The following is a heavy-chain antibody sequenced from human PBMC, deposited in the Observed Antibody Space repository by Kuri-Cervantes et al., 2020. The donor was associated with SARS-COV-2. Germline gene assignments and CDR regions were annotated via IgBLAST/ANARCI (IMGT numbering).Heavy chain of an antibody. Sequence: ASVKVSCKASGYTFTSYYINWVRQATGQGLEWMWWMNPNSGNTGYTQTFQGRVTITRNTSISTAYVELSSLRSEDTAVYYCARAGAFDIWGQGTMVTVSS. CDR3: ARAGAFDI. CDR1: GYTFTSYY. J-gene: IGHJ3*02. CDR2: MNPNSGNT. V-gene: IGHV1-8*03.